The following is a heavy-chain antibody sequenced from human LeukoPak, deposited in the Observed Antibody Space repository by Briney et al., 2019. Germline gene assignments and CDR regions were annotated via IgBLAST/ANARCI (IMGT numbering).Heavy chain of an antibody. CDR1: GFTFSNYW. CDR2: ISGDGSST. D-gene: IGHD3-10*01. J-gene: IGHJ4*02. CDR3: ASKSGLWFGELSRFDY. Sequence: GGSLRLSCAASGFTFSNYWMHWVRQVPGKGLVCVSRISGDGSSTSYADSVKGRFTVSRDNAKNTLYLQMNSLRAEDTAVYYCASKSGLWFGELSRFDYWGQGTLVTVSS. V-gene: IGHV3-74*01.